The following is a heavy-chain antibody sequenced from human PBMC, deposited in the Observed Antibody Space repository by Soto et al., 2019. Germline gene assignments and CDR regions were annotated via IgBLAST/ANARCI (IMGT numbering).Heavy chain of an antibody. CDR1: GGSISSGGYY. D-gene: IGHD3-10*01. CDR3: VRGVLS. CDR2: IHHSGST. Sequence: QVQLQESGPGLVKASQTLSLTCNVSGGSISSGGYYCTWIRQHPGKGLEWIGNIHHSGSTFYNPSLKSRVSSSVDTSKNQFSLKLGSVTAADTAVYFCVRGVLSWGQGTLVTVSS. J-gene: IGHJ1*01. V-gene: IGHV4-31*03.